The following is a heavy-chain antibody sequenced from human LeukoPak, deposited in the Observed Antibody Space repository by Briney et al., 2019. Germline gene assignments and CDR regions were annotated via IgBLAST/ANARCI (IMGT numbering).Heavy chain of an antibody. D-gene: IGHD4-11*01. V-gene: IGHV3-53*01. J-gene: IGHJ4*02. Sequence: GGSLRLSCVVSGFTVSTNFMSWVRQAPGERLEWVSVIYSGGSTYYADSVKGRFTISRDNSKNTLYLQMNSLRAEYTAVYYCARTRVDTTTFDYFDYWGQGTLVTVSS. CDR3: ARTRVDTTTFDYFDY. CDR1: GFTVSTNF. CDR2: IYSGGST.